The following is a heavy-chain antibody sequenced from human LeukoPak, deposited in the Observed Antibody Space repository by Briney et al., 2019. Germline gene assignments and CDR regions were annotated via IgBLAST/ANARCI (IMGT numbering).Heavy chain of an antibody. V-gene: IGHV3-23*01. CDR3: AKAQYCSSTSCFASDAFDI. CDR1: GFTFSSYA. Sequence: GGSLRLSCAASGFTFSSYAMSWVRQAPGKGLEWVSAISGSGGSTYYADSVKGRFTISRDNSKNTLYLQMNSLRAEDTAVCYCAKAQYCSSTSCFASDAFDIWGQGAMVTVSS. J-gene: IGHJ3*02. CDR2: ISGSGGST. D-gene: IGHD2-2*01.